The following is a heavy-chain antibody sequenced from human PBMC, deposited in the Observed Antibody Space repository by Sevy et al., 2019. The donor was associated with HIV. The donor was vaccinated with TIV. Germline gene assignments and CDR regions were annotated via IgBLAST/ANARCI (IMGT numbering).Heavy chain of an antibody. CDR1: GFNVSSNY. D-gene: IGHD3-22*01. V-gene: IGHV3-53*01. Sequence: GGSLRLSCAASGFNVSSNYMNWVRQAPGKGLEWASVIYSGTNTYYADTVKGRFTISRDTSKNTLYLQMNSLRAEDTAVYYCARDRITYYYDSSGYYTSGYGMDVWGQGTTVTVSS. CDR2: IYSGTNT. CDR3: ARDRITYYYDSSGYYTSGYGMDV. J-gene: IGHJ6*02.